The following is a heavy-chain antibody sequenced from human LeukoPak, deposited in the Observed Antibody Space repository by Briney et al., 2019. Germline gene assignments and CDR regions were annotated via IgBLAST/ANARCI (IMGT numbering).Heavy chain of an antibody. Sequence: GGSLRLSCAVPGITLSNYGMSWVRQAPGKGLEWVAGIGGSGGSTNYADSVKGRFTISRDSPKNTLYLQMNSVRAEDTAVYFCAKRGVVIRVVLVGFHKEAYYFDSWGQGALVTVSS. CDR1: GITLSNYG. CDR3: AKRGVVIRVVLVGFHKEAYYFDS. CDR2: IGGSGGST. D-gene: IGHD3-10*01. J-gene: IGHJ4*02. V-gene: IGHV3-23*01.